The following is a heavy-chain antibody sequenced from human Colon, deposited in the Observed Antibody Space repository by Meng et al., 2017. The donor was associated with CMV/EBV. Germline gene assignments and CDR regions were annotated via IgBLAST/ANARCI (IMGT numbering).Heavy chain of an antibody. Sequence: GGSLRLSCAASGFTFSSSYAMSWVRQAPGKGLEWVSYISSGGQTIHYADSVKGRFTISRDNTNNSLYLQMSSLRADDTAVYYCARDPSLITISGVVTYGMDVWGPGTTVTVSS. V-gene: IGHV3-48*03. CDR2: ISSGGQTI. CDR1: GFTFSSSYA. D-gene: IGHD3-3*01. J-gene: IGHJ6*02. CDR3: ARDPSLITISGVVTYGMDV.